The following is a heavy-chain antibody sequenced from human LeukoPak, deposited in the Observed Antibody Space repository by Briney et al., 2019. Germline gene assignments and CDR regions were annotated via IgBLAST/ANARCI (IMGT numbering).Heavy chain of an antibody. J-gene: IGHJ4*02. D-gene: IGHD1-26*01. CDR3: AKPSGRHPNYDFDH. CDR2: ISDSGRET. V-gene: IGHV3-23*01. CDR1: GFTFSSHA. Sequence: GGSLRLSCAASGFTFSSHAMSWVRQAPGKGLEWVSAISDSGRETFYTDSVKGRFTISRDNSKNTLYLAMNSLRAEDTAVYYCAKPSGRHPNYDFDHWGQGTLVTVSS.